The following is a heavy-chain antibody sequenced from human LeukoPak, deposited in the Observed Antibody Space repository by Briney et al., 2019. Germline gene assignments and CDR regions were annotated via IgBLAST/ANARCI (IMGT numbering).Heavy chain of an antibody. CDR2: IGSSPGHI. Sequence: TGGSLRLSCTASGFTFSRHSMNWVRQAPGKGLEWVSSIGSSPGHIYYADAVKGRFTISRDNAKNSLYLQMNSLRAEDTAVYYCAREYRWNWFDPWGQGTLVTVSS. J-gene: IGHJ5*02. CDR1: GFTFSRHS. V-gene: IGHV3-21*01. D-gene: IGHD2-2*01. CDR3: AREYRWNWFDP.